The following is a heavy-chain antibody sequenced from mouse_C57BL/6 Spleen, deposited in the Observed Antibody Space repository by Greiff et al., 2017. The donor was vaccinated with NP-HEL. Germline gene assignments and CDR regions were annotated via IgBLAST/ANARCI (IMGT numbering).Heavy chain of an antibody. Sequence: QVQLKESGPELVKPGASVKISCKASGYAFSSSWMNWVKQRPGKGLEWIGRLYPGDGDTNYNGTFKGKATLTADKSSSTAYMQLSSLTSEDSAVYFCATKTGRDYWGQGTTLTVSS. CDR1: GYAFSSSW. CDR3: ATKTGRDY. V-gene: IGHV1-82*01. CDR2: LYPGDGDT. J-gene: IGHJ2*01.